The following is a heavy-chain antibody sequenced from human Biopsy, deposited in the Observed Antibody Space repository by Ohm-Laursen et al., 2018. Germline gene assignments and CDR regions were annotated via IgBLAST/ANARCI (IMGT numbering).Heavy chain of an antibody. CDR2: INHRGYT. Sequence: PSDTLSLTCAVSGGSISGYYWSWIRQPPGKGLEWIGEINHRGYTDYNASLKGRVSISVDTSKNQLSLNLTSVTAADTAVFYCARSGQWARYYFDYWGHGTLVTVSP. CDR1: GGSISGYY. CDR3: ARSGQWARYYFDY. D-gene: IGHD6-19*01. V-gene: IGHV4-34*01. J-gene: IGHJ4*01.